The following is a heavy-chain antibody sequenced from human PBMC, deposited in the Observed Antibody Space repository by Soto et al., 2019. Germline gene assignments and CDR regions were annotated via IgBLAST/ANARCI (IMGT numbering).Heavy chain of an antibody. Sequence: SATPSHSCDVSDSSTYISNSWTWVHQPPGKGLEWIREIHHSGSTNYNPSLKGRVTISADKSKNQCFLNRASVTAGDTAMYYCTRRGGGGSGVFMIDWLDPWGQGIQVTIAS. V-gene: IGHV4-4*02. CDR3: TRRGGGGSGVFMIDWLDP. J-gene: IGHJ5*02. CDR1: DSSTYISNS. D-gene: IGHD3-10*01. CDR2: IHHSGST.